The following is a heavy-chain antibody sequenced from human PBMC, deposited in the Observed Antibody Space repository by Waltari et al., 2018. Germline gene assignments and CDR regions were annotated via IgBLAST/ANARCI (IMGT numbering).Heavy chain of an antibody. CDR3: ARDFGVPYDA. CDR1: GGSFSGYY. V-gene: IGHV4-34*01. D-gene: IGHD3-3*01. CDR2: INHSGST. J-gene: IGHJ5*02. Sequence: QVQLQQWGAGLLKPSETLSLTCAVYGGSFSGYYWSWIRQPPGKGLEWIGEINHSGSTNYNPSLKSRVTISVDTSKNQFSLKLSSVTAADTAVYYCARDFGVPYDAWVQGTLVTVSS.